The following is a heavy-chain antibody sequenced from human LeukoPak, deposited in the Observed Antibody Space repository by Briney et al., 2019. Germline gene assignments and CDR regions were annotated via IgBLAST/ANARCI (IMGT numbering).Heavy chain of an antibody. CDR3: AKARKRGYAYGSVDS. CDR1: GFIFDDYT. CDR2: ISWDGVNS. J-gene: IGHJ4*02. D-gene: IGHD5-18*01. Sequence: GGSLRLSCAASGFIFDDYTMLWVRHAPAKGLEWVSVISWDGVNSFYADSVKGRFTVSRDNNRKSLYLQMHSLRPEDTAFYYCAKARKRGYAYGSVDSWGQGTLVTVSS. V-gene: IGHV3-43*01.